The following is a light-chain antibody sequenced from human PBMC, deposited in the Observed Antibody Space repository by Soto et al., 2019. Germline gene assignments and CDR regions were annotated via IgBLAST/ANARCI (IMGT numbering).Light chain of an antibody. CDR1: QSVSSY. CDR3: QQSYRTPLT. CDR2: AAS. Sequence: DIQMTQSPSSLSASVGDRLTITCRASQSVSSYLNWYQQKPGKAPTLLIYAASSLQSGVPSRFSGSGSGTDFTLTISSLQPEDFATYYCQQSYRTPLTFGGGTKVEIK. V-gene: IGKV1-39*01. J-gene: IGKJ4*01.